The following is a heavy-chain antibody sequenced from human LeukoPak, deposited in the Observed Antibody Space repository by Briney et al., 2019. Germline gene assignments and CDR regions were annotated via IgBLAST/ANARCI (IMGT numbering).Heavy chain of an antibody. V-gene: IGHV3-23*01. D-gene: IGHD3-22*01. Sequence: GGSLRLSCAASGFTFRSYAMSWVRQAPGKGLEWVSVISGSSGRTYYADSVKGRFTISRDNSKNTLYLQMNSLRAEDTAVYYCAKDSEAGYYDSSGWFDPWGQGTLVTVSS. CDR2: ISGSSGRT. J-gene: IGHJ5*02. CDR3: AKDSEAGYYDSSGWFDP. CDR1: GFTFRSYA.